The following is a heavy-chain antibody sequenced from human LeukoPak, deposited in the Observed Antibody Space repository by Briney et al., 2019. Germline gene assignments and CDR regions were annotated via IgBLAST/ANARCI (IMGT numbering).Heavy chain of an antibody. CDR2: INHSGST. J-gene: IGHJ6*02. CDR3: ARDPDYGDYVRFWPDTYYYYGMDV. V-gene: IGHV4-34*01. D-gene: IGHD4-17*01. CDR1: GGSFSGYY. Sequence: PSETLSLTCAVYGGSFSGYYWSWIRQPPGKGLEWIGEINHSGSTNYNPSLKSRVTISVDTSKNQFSLKLSSVTAADTAVYYCARDPDYGDYVRFWPDTYYYYGMDVWGQETTVTVSS.